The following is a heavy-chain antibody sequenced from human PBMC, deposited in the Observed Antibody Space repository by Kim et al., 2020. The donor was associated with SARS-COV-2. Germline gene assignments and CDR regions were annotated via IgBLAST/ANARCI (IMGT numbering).Heavy chain of an antibody. J-gene: IGHJ4*02. D-gene: IGHD6-13*01. CDR3: TTDIPLVRVYFPSFDY. CDR1: GFTFSNAW. Sequence: GGSLRLSCAASGFTFSNAWMSWVRQAPGKGLEWVGRIKSKTDGGTTDYAAPVKGRFTISRDDSKNTLYLQMNSLKTEDTAVYYCTTDIPLVRVYFPSFDYWGQGTLVTVSS. V-gene: IGHV3-15*01. CDR2: IKSKTDGGTT.